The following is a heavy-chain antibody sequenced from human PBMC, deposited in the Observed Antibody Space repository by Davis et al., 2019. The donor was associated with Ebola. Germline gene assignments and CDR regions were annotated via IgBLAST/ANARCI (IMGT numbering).Heavy chain of an antibody. CDR2: ISWNSGSI. CDR3: AKEGGSYQLDY. Sequence: SLKISCAASGFTFDDYAMHWVRQAPGKGLEWVSGISWNSGSIGYADSVKGRFTISRDNAKNSLYLQMNSLRAEDTALYYCAKEGGSYQLDYWGQGTLVTVSS. J-gene: IGHJ4*02. CDR1: GFTFDDYA. D-gene: IGHD1-26*01. V-gene: IGHV3-9*01.